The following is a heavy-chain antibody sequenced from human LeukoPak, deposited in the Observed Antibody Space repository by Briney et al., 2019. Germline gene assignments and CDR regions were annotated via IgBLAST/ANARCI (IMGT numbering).Heavy chain of an antibody. D-gene: IGHD3-10*01. V-gene: IGHV3-23*01. CDR1: GFTFGDYA. Sequence: GGSLRLPCTASGFTFGDYAMSWVRQAPGKGLEWVSAISGSGGSTYYADSVKGRFTISRDNSKNTLYLQMNSLRAEDTAVYYCAKVGYYGSGSEAFDIWGQGTMVTVSS. CDR2: ISGSGGST. CDR3: AKVGYYGSGSEAFDI. J-gene: IGHJ3*02.